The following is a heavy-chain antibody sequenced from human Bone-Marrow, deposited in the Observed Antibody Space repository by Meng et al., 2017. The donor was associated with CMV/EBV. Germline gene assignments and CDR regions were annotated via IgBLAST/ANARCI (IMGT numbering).Heavy chain of an antibody. Sequence: GSLRLSCTVSGYSISSGYYWGWIRQPPGKGLEWIGSIYHSGSTYYNPSLKSRVTISVDTSKNQFSLKLSSVTAADTAVYYCARSAPGYSGYDWGGGDYWGQGTRVTGSS. CDR1: GYSISSGYY. J-gene: IGHJ4*02. CDR2: IYHSGST. D-gene: IGHD5-12*01. CDR3: ARSAPGYSGYDWGGGDY. V-gene: IGHV4-38-2*02.